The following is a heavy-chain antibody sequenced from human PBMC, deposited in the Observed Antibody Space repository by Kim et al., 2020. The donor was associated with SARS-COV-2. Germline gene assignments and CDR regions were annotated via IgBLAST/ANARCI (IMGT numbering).Heavy chain of an antibody. V-gene: IGHV2-5*02. CDR2: IYWDDDK. CDR3: AHVLGFGELLFGGFDY. CDR1: GFSLSTSGVG. D-gene: IGHD3-10*01. Sequence: SGPTLVKPTQTLTLTCTFSGFSLSTSGVGVGCIRQPPGKALEWLALIYWDDDKRYSPSLKSRPTSTKDTSKNQVVLTMTNMDPVDTATYYCAHVLGFGELLFGGFDYWGQGTLVTVSS. J-gene: IGHJ4*01.